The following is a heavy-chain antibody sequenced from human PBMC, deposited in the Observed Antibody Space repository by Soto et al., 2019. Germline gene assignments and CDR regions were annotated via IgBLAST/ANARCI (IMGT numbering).Heavy chain of an antibody. V-gene: IGHV1-2*04. CDR2: INPKSGGT. CDR3: ARGDSTDCSNGVCSFFYNHDMDV. J-gene: IGHJ6*04. D-gene: IGHD2-8*01. Sequence: ASVKVSCKASGYSFTDYHIHWVRQAPGQGLEWLGRINPKSGGTSTAQKFQGWVTMTTDTSSSTASMELTRLTSDDTAIYYCARGDSTDCSNGVCSFFYNHDMDVWGEGTTVTVSS. CDR1: GYSFTDYH.